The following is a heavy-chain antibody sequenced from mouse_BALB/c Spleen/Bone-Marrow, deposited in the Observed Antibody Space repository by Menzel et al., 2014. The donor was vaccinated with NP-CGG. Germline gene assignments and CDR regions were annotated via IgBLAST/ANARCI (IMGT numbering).Heavy chain of an antibody. Sequence: EVKVVESGGGLVQPGGSLKLSCATSGFTFSDYYMYWVRQTPEKRLEWVAFISNGGVNTYYPDTVKGRFTISRDNAKNALYLQMSRPKSEDTAMYYCARHPYGNYGWFAYWGQGTLVTVSA. CDR1: GFTFSDYY. CDR3: ARHPYGNYGWFAY. J-gene: IGHJ3*01. D-gene: IGHD2-10*02. CDR2: ISNGGVNT. V-gene: IGHV5-12*02.